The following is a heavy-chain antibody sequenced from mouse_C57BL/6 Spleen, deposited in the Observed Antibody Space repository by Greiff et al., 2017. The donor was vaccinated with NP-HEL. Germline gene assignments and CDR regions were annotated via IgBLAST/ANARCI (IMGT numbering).Heavy chain of an antibody. CDR2: IYPGSGST. D-gene: IGHD1-1*01. Sequence: QVQLQQPGAELVKPGASVKMSCKASGYTFTSYWITWVKQRPGQGLEWIGDIYPGSGSTNYNEKFKSKATLTVDTSSSTAYMQLSSLTSEDSAVYYCARTPSITTVVGDYWGQGTSVTVSS. CDR1: GYTFTSYW. CDR3: ARTPSITTVVGDY. V-gene: IGHV1-55*01. J-gene: IGHJ4*01.